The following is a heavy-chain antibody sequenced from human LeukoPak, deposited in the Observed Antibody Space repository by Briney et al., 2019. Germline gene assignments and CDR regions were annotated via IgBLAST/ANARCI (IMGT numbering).Heavy chain of an antibody. J-gene: IGHJ4*02. CDR2: IYSGGST. CDR1: GFTFSSYA. V-gene: IGHV3-53*05. CDR3: ASGGLSSGYGGPVG. Sequence: GGSLRLSCAASGFTFSSYAMSWVRQAPGKGLEWVSVIYSGGSTYYADSVKGRFTISRDNSKNTLYLQMNSLRSEDTAVYYCASGGLSSGYGGPVGWGQGTLVTVSS. D-gene: IGHD3-22*01.